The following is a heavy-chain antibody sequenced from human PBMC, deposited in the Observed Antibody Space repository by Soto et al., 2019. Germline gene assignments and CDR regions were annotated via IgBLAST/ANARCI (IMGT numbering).Heavy chain of an antibody. CDR2: ISAYNGNT. Sequence: WASVKVSCKASGYTFTSYGISWVRQAPGQGLEWMGWISAYNGNTNYAQKLQGRVTMTTDTSTSTAYMELRSLRSDDTAVYYCAREEYCSSTSCGDYYYYGMDVWGQGTTVTVSS. D-gene: IGHD2-2*01. J-gene: IGHJ6*02. V-gene: IGHV1-18*01. CDR1: GYTFTSYG. CDR3: AREEYCSSTSCGDYYYYGMDV.